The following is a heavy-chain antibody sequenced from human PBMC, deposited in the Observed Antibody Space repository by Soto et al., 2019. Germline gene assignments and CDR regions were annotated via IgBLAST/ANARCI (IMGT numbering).Heavy chain of an antibody. D-gene: IGHD3-10*01. Sequence: EVQQLESGGGLVQPGGSLRLSCAASGVTFTSYAMTWVRQVPGEGLQWVSSISKSGDSTYYADSVKGRFTTSRDNSKNTLYLQMNSLRAEDTAIYYCAKGSFGFDSWGQGTLVTVSS. CDR2: ISKSGDST. J-gene: IGHJ4*02. V-gene: IGHV3-23*01. CDR3: AKGSFGFDS. CDR1: GVTFTSYA.